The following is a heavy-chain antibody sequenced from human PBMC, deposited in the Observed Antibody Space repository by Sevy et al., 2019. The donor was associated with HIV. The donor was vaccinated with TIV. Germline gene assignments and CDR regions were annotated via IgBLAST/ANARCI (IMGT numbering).Heavy chain of an antibody. CDR3: ARERGISFIVGATKGAFDV. J-gene: IGHJ3*01. CDR2: IQQDGSEK. V-gene: IGHV3-7*01. D-gene: IGHD1-26*01. Sequence: VGSLRLSCAASGFTFSSYWMSWVRQAPGKELEWVANIQQDGSEKYYVDSVKGRFTISRDNAKNSLYLQMNSLRAEDSAAYYCARERGISFIVGATKGAFDVWGQGTMVTVSS. CDR1: GFTFSSYW.